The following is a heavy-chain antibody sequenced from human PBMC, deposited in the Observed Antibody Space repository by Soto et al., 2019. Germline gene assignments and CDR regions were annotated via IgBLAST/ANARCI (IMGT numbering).Heavy chain of an antibody. Sequence: ASVKVSCKASGYTFTGYYVHWVREAPGQGLEWMGWINPETGATSYAQKFQGRVTLSRDTSINTAYLELSNLTFDDAAVYFCARERYQVISDGMDVWRQGTTVTVSS. CDR1: GYTFTGYY. CDR3: ARERYQVISDGMDV. V-gene: IGHV1-2*02. J-gene: IGHJ6*02. CDR2: INPETGAT. D-gene: IGHD2-2*01.